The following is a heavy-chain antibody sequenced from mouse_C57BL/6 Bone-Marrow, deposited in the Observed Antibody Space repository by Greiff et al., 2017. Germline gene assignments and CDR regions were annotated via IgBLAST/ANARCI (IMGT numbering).Heavy chain of an antibody. CDR3: AWGTVVATWDYAMDY. CDR1: GYTFTSYG. Sequence: VKLVESGAELARPGASVKLSCKASGYTFTSYGISWVKQRTGQGLEWIGAIYPRSGNTYYNEKFKGKATLTADKSSSTAYMELRSLTSEDSAVYFCAWGTVVATWDYAMDYWGQGTSVTVSS. CDR2: IYPRSGNT. V-gene: IGHV1-81*01. D-gene: IGHD1-1*01. J-gene: IGHJ4*01.